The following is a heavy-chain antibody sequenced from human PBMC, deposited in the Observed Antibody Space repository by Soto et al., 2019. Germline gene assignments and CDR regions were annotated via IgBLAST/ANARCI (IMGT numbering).Heavy chain of an antibody. CDR1: GFTFSSYG. D-gene: IGHD1-7*01. CDR2: IWYDGSNK. Sequence: GESLKISCAASGFTFSSYGMHWVRQAPGKGLEWVAVIWYDGSNKYYADSVKGRFTISRDNSKNTLYLQMNSLRAEDTAVYYCATGITGTYDYWGQGTLVTVSS. CDR3: ATGITGTYDY. V-gene: IGHV3-33*01. J-gene: IGHJ4*02.